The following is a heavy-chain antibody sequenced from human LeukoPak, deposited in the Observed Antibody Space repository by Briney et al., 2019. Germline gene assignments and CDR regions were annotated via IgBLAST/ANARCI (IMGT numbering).Heavy chain of an antibody. CDR3: ARDGGDDAFDI. V-gene: IGHV3-7*01. J-gene: IGHJ3*02. D-gene: IGHD3-10*01. Sequence: QSGGSLRLSCAAAGFSFSSYWMSWVRQAPGKGLEWVANIKEDGSDKYYVHSVKGRFTISRDNAKNTLYLQMNSLRAEDTAVYYCARDGGDDAFDIWGQGTMVTVSS. CDR1: GFSFSSYW. CDR2: IKEDGSDK.